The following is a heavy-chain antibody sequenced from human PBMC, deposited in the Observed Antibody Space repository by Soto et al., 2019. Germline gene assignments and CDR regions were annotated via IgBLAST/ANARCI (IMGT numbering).Heavy chain of an antibody. CDR3: ASARRAMAPLPFDY. J-gene: IGHJ4*02. V-gene: IGHV4-34*01. CDR1: GGSFSGYY. CDR2: INHSGST. Sequence: SETLSLTCAVYGGSFSGYYWSWIRQPPGKGLEWIGEINHSGSTNYNPSLKSRVTISVDTSKNQFSLKLSSVTAADTAVYYCASARRAMAPLPFDYWGQGTLVPVSS. D-gene: IGHD5-18*01.